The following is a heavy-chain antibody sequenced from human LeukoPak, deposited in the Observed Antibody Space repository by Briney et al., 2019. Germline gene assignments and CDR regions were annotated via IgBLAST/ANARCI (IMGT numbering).Heavy chain of an antibody. V-gene: IGHV3-7*03. Sequence: GGSLRLSCAASGLTFSIHWMNWVRQAPGKGLECVANINQDGSDKYYVDSVKGRFTISRDNTKNSLYLQMNSLRAEDTAVYYCAKEPLYYYWGQGTLVTVSS. D-gene: IGHD2-21*01. CDR3: AKEPLYYY. J-gene: IGHJ4*02. CDR2: INQDGSDK. CDR1: GLTFSIHW.